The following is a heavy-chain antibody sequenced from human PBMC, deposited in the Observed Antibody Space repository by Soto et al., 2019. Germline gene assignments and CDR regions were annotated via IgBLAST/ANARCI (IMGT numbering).Heavy chain of an antibody. V-gene: IGHV3-48*03. J-gene: IGHJ4*02. CDR2: ISSSGSTI. CDR3: AGPRSSFDY. Sequence: GGSLRLSCAASGFTFSSYEMNWVRQAPGKGLEWVSYISSSGSTIYYADSVEGRFTISRDNAKNSLYLQMNSLRAEDTAVYYCAGPRSSFDYWGQGTLVTVSS. CDR1: GFTFSSYE.